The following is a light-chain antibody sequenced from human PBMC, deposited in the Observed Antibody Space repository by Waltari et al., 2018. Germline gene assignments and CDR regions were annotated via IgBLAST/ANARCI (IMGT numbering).Light chain of an antibody. V-gene: IGLV1-40*01. J-gene: IGLJ2*01. CDR1: SSNIGAGYD. CDR3: QSYDSSLSGSV. Sequence: QSVLTQPPSVSGAPGQRVTISCTGSSSNIGAGYDLHRYQQLPGTAPKLLTYGNSNRPSGVPDRFSGSKSGTSASLAITGLQAEDEADYYCQSYDSSLSGSVFGGGTKLTVL. CDR2: GNS.